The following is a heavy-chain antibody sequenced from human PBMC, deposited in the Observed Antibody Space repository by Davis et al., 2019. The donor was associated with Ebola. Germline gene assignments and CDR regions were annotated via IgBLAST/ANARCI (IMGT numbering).Heavy chain of an antibody. Sequence: SETLSLTCTVSGGSISSSSYYWGWIRQPPGKGLEWIGSIYYSGGTYYNPSLKSRVTISVDTSKNQFSLKLSSVTAADTAVYYCARSLRGYSGYDPYYFDYWGQGTLVTVSS. CDR3: ARSLRGYSGYDPYYFDY. D-gene: IGHD5-12*01. V-gene: IGHV4-39*01. J-gene: IGHJ4*02. CDR1: GGSISSSSYY. CDR2: IYYSGGT.